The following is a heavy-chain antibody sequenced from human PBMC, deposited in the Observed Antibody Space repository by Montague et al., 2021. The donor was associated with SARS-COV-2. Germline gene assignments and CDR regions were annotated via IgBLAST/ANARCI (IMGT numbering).Heavy chain of an antibody. CDR2: IYSSGTT. CDR3: ARFDYYFDY. J-gene: IGHJ4*02. D-gene: IGHD3-3*01. CDR1: GGSISNYY. V-gene: IGHV4-59*01. Sequence: SETLSLTCTVSGGSISNYYWSWIRQPPGKGLEWIGDIYSSGTTNXNPSLQSRDTILLDTSKKQFSLRLNSVSAADTAVYYCARFDYYFDYWGQGTLVTVSS.